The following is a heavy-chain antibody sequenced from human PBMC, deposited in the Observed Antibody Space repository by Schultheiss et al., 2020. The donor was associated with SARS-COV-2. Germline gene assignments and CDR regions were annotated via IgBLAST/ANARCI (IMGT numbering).Heavy chain of an antibody. V-gene: IGHV4-61*01. Sequence: SQTLSLTCTVSGGSVSSGSYYWSWIRQPPGKALEWIGYIYYSGSTNYNPSLKSRVTISVDTSKNQFSLKLTSVIAADTAVYYCASAWDSGGNYYGVFDSWGQGTLVTVSS. J-gene: IGHJ4*02. CDR3: ASAWDSGGNYYGVFDS. CDR2: IYYSGST. D-gene: IGHD3-22*01. CDR1: GGSVSSGSYY.